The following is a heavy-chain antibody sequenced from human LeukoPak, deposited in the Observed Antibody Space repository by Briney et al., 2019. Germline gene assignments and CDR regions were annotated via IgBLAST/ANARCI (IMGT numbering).Heavy chain of an antibody. CDR3: ARIYYYFDY. Sequence: GGSLRLSCAASGFTFNTYAMSWVRQAPGKGLEWVSAISGSGASTHYADSVRGRFTISRDNSENTIYLQMNSLRAEDTAVYYCARIYYYFDYWGQGTLVTVCS. CDR2: ISGSGAST. D-gene: IGHD2/OR15-2a*01. CDR1: GFTFNTYA. V-gene: IGHV3-23*01. J-gene: IGHJ4*02.